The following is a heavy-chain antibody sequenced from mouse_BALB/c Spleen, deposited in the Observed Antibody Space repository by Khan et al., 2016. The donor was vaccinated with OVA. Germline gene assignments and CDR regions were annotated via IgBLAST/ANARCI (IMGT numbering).Heavy chain of an antibody. V-gene: IGHV1S136*01. CDR1: GYTFTNYV. Sequence: VQLQQSGPELVEPGASVKMSCKASGYTFTNYVMHWVKQKPGQGLEWIGYINPYNAGTRYNEKFKGKATLTSDISSTTAYMELSSLTSGDSAVYYCAREASSWDFSFPYWGQGTLVTVSA. CDR2: INPYNAGT. J-gene: IGHJ3*01. D-gene: IGHD4-1*01. CDR3: AREASSWDFSFPY.